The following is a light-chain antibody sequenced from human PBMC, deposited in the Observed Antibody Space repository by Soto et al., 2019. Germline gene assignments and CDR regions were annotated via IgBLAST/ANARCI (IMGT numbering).Light chain of an antibody. J-gene: IGKJ1*01. CDR2: TVS. CDR3: MQGTHWPWT. CDR1: QSLLYSDGNTF. Sequence: DVVMTQSPLSLPVTLGQPASISCRSSQSLLYSDGNTFLNWFQQRPGHSPRRLIYTVSKRDSGVPDRFSGSGSGTDFTLKISRVEAEDVGIYYCMQGTHWPWTFGQGTKVEIK. V-gene: IGKV2-30*01.